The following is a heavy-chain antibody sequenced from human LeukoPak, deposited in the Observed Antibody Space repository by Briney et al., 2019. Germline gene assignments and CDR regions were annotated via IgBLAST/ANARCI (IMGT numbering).Heavy chain of an antibody. CDR3: GRGGVPAAKDY. D-gene: IGHD2-2*01. CDR1: GFTFSRYY. CDR2: INGDGSTT. V-gene: IGHV3-74*01. Sequence: GGALRLSCAASGFTFSRYYMHGVRHAPGKGVGWVSHINGDGSTTDYAHSLKGRFTIPRDNAKNTRYLQMNSLRAEDTAVSYCGRGGVPAAKDYWGQGTLLTVSS. J-gene: IGHJ4*02.